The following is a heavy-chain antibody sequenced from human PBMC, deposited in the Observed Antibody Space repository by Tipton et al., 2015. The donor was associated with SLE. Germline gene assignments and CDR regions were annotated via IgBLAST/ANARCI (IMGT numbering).Heavy chain of an antibody. CDR2: IFYTGNT. V-gene: IGHV4-39*07. CDR3: ASRIAAAWGFDY. Sequence: TLSLTCTVSGGSIASSSYYWAWIRQPPGKGLEWVGSIFYTGNTYYNPSLKSRVTISVDTSKNQFSLKLSSVTAADTAVYYCASRIAAAWGFDYWGQGTLVTVSS. CDR1: GGSIASSSYY. J-gene: IGHJ4*02. D-gene: IGHD6-13*01.